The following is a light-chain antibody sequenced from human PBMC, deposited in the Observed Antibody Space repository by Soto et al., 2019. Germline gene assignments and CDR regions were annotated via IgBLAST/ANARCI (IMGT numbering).Light chain of an antibody. V-gene: IGKV1-39*01. J-gene: IGKJ1*01. Sequence: DIQMTQSPSSLSASVGDRVTITCRASQSISTYLNWYQQKPGKAPNLLIFSASTLQSRVPSRNSGSGSSTDFALTIRSLQPEDFATYYCQQSYSTPRTFGQGTKVEI. CDR1: QSISTY. CDR3: QQSYSTPRT. CDR2: SAS.